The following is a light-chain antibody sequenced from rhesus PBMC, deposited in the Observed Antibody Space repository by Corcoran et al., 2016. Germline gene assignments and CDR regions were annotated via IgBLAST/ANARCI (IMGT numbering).Light chain of an antibody. CDR3: QHGYGTPPT. Sequence: DIQMTQSPSPLSASVGDRVTITCRASENVKNYLNWYQQKPGKAPKLLFDKASTLQSGVPSRFRGSGSGTDFTFTISSLQPEDVATYYWQHGYGTPPTFGPGTKLDIK. CDR1: ENVKNY. V-gene: IGKV1-74*01. J-gene: IGKJ3*01. CDR2: KAS.